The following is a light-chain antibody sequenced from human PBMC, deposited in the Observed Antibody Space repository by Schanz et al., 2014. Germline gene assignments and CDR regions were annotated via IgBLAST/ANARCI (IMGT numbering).Light chain of an antibody. CDR1: QSISSW. V-gene: IGKV1-5*01. CDR3: QQYNTYWT. Sequence: DIQMTQSPSTLSASVGDRVTITCRASQSISSWLAWYQQKPGKAPKLLIYDASSLESGVPSRFSGSGSGTDFSLTISSLQPDDFGTYYCQQYNTYWTFGQGTRVEIK. J-gene: IGKJ5*01. CDR2: DAS.